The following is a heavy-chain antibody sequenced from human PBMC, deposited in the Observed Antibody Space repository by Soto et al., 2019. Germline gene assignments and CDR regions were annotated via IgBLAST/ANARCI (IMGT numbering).Heavy chain of an antibody. J-gene: IGHJ4*02. CDR1: GFTFNNYW. V-gene: IGHV3-7*04. CDR3: VRARVDY. Sequence: EVLLVESGGGLVQPGGSLRLSCAASGFTFNNYWMTWVRQAPGKGLEWVATVKQDESEKYYVDSVKGRFTISRDNAKNSLYLQMNSLRADDTAVYYCVRARVDYWGQGSLVTVSS. CDR2: VKQDESEK.